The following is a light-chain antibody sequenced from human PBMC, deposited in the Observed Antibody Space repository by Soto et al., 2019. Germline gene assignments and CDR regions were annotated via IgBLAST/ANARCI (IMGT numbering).Light chain of an antibody. CDR2: KAS. Sequence: DIQMTQSPSTLSASVGDRVTITCRARQTISSWLAWYQQKPGKAPKLLIYKASTLKSGVPSRFSGSGSGTEFTLTISSLQPDDFATYYCQQYNSQWTFGQGTKVDI. V-gene: IGKV1-5*03. CDR1: QTISSW. J-gene: IGKJ1*01. CDR3: QQYNSQWT.